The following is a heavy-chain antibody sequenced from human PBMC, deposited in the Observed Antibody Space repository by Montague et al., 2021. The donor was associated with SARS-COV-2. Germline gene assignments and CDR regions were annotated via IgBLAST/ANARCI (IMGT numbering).Heavy chain of an antibody. J-gene: IGHJ4*02. V-gene: IGHV4-39*07. CDR2: IHIGGTS. CDR1: GDSISSGGYF. Sequence: SETRSLTCTVSGDSISSGGYFWGWIRHPPGKGLEWIASIHIGGTSYLNPSLKSRVTISIDSSKNQFSLNVTSVTAADTAVYFCARSRDWYLGNWGQGTLATVSS. CDR3: ARSRDWYLGN. D-gene: IGHD3-9*01.